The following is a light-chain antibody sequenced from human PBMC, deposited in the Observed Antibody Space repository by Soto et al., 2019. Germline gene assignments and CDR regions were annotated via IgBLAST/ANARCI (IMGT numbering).Light chain of an antibody. J-gene: IGKJ4*01. CDR1: QSVLYSSTNRNY. CDR2: WAS. CDR3: QQFYTTPLT. V-gene: IGKV4-1*01. Sequence: DLVLTQSPDSLAVSLGERASINCSSSQSVLYSSTNRNYLAWYQQKPGQPPKLLIYWASIRESGVPDRFSGSGSGTDFTLTISSLQTEDVAVYYCQQFYTTPLTFGGGTKVDIK.